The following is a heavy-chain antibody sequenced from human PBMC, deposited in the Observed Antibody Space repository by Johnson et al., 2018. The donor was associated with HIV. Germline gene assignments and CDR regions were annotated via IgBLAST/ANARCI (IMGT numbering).Heavy chain of an antibody. D-gene: IGHD3-22*01. J-gene: IGHJ3*02. CDR3: ARAGVITGDAFDI. CDR2: IWYDGSNK. Sequence: QVQLVESGGGVVQPGRSLRLSCAASGFTFSSYGMHWVRQAPGKGLEWVAVIWYDGSNKYYADSVKGRFTISRDNSKNTLYLQMNSLRAGDTAVYYCARAGVITGDAFDIWGQGTMVTVSS. V-gene: IGHV3-33*01. CDR1: GFTFSSYG.